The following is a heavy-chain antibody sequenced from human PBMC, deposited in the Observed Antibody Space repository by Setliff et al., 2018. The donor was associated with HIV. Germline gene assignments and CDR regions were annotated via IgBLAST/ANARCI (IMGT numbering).Heavy chain of an antibody. J-gene: IGHJ2*01. D-gene: IGHD3-9*01. CDR3: ARGPVGGDILTGYDYWYFDL. CDR1: GGSISSGANY. CDR2: IYYSGST. Sequence: KTSETLSLTCTVSGGSISSGANYWSWIRQHPVKGLEWIGYIYYSGSTYYNPSLKSRVTISTDTSKNELSLKLRSVTDADTSVYYCARGPVGGDILTGYDYWYFDLWGRGTLVTVSS. V-gene: IGHV4-31*03.